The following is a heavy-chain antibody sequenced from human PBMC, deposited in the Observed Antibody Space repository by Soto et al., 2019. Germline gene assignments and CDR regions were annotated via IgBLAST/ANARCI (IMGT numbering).Heavy chain of an antibody. CDR3: ARDNGADYYDSSGDDAFDI. J-gene: IGHJ3*02. Sequence: SETLSLTCTVSGGSISSGDYYWSWIRQPPGKGLEWIGYIYYSGSTYYNPSLKSRVTISVDTSKNQFSLKLSSVTAADTAVYYCARDNGADYYDSSGDDAFDIWGQGTMVTVSS. CDR1: GGSISSGDYY. D-gene: IGHD3-22*01. CDR2: IYYSGST. V-gene: IGHV4-30-4*01.